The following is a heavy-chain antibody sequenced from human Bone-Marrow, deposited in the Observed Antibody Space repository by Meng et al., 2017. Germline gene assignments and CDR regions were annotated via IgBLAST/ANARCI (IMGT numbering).Heavy chain of an antibody. CDR1: GGSISSGGYY. J-gene: IGHJ3*02. CDR3: ARGVVHQDAFDI. CDR2: IYYSGST. D-gene: IGHD2-2*01. Sequence: QVQLQESGPVLVKPSQPLSLTCTVSGGSISSGGYYWSWIRQHPGKGLEWIGYIYYSGSTYYNPSLKSRVTISVDTSKNQFSLKLSSVTAADTAVYYCARGVVHQDAFDIWGQGTMVTVSS. V-gene: IGHV4-31*03.